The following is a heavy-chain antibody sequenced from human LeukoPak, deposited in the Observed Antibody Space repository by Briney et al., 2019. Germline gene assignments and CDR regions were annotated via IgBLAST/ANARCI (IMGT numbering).Heavy chain of an antibody. D-gene: IGHD3-22*01. V-gene: IGHV3-7*01. CDR2: IKQDGSER. CDR1: GFTFSGFS. Sequence: GGSLRLSCAASGFTFSGFSMSWVRQSPTKGLEWVANIKQDGSERYYVDSVKGRFTISRDNAKNSLYLQMNSLRAEDTAVYYCARSNYYDSSDLPRYFDYWGQGTLVTVSS. J-gene: IGHJ4*02. CDR3: ARSNYYDSSDLPRYFDY.